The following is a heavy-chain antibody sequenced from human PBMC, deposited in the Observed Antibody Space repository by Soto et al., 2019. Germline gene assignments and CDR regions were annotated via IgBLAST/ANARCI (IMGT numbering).Heavy chain of an antibody. J-gene: IGHJ5*02. Sequence: PGGSLRLSCAASGFTFSSYGMHCVRQAPGKGLEWVAVIWYDGSNKYYADSVKGRFTISRDNSKNTMYLQMNSLRAEDTAVYYCARDNAAGPRVGFEPSGQGTMLTVSS. V-gene: IGHV3-33*01. CDR3: ARDNAAGPRVGFEP. D-gene: IGHD6-13*01. CDR2: IWYDGSNK. CDR1: GFTFSSYG.